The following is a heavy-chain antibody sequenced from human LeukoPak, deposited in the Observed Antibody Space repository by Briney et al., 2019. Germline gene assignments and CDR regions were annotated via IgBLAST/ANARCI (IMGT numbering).Heavy chain of an antibody. V-gene: IGHV3-21*01. D-gene: IGHD3-22*01. CDR1: GFTFSRYD. CDR3: AREVYDSSGYYGLATEDSFDY. Sequence: GGSLRLSCAASGFTFSRYDLNWVRQAPGKGLEWVSSISSSSSYIYYADSVKGRFTISRDNAKNSLYLQMNSLGAEDTAVYYCAREVYDSSGYYGLATEDSFDYWGQGTLVTVSS. J-gene: IGHJ4*02. CDR2: ISSSSSYI.